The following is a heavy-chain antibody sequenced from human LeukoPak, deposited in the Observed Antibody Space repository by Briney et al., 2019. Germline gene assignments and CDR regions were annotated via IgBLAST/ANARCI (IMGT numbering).Heavy chain of an antibody. V-gene: IGHV3-23*01. CDR2: ISSSGGST. D-gene: IGHD2-8*01. J-gene: IGHJ3*02. Sequence: GGSLRLSCAASGFTFSRYAMSWVRQAPGKGLEWVSTISSSGGSTYYADSVKGRFTISRDNSKNTLYLQMNSLRAEDTAVYYCAKLVVVLIDAFDIWGQGTMVTVSS. CDR1: GFTFSRYA. CDR3: AKLVVVLIDAFDI.